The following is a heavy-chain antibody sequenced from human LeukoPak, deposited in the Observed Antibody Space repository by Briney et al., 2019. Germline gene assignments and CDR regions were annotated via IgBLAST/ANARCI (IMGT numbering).Heavy chain of an antibody. Sequence: PGGSATLLRAPSWFTVSSNYMRWARHAPGGGREWVSVIYSGSSTYYADPVKDRFTISRDNSKNTLYLQMNSLRAEDTAVYYCARGSRLRWYLFDYWGQGTLVTVSS. CDR2: IYSGSST. J-gene: IGHJ4*02. V-gene: IGHV3-53*01. CDR3: ARGSRLRWYLFDY. CDR1: WFTVSSNY. D-gene: IGHD4-23*01.